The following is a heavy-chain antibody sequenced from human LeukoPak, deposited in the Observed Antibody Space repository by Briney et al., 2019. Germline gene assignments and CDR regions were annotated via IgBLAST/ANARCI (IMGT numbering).Heavy chain of an antibody. J-gene: IGHJ3*02. CDR3: ARSCYSTSCYWAFDI. CDR1: GFTFSSYE. V-gene: IGHV3-48*03. Sequence: PGGSLRLSCAASGFTFSSYEMNWVRQAPGKGLEWVSYISSSGSTIYYADSVKGRFTISRDNAKNSLYLQMNSLRAEDTAVYYCARSCYSTSCYWAFDIWGQGTMVTVS. D-gene: IGHD2-2*01. CDR2: ISSSGSTI.